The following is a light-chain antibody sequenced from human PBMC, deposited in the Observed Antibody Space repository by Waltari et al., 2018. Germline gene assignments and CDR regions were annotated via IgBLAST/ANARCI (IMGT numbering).Light chain of an antibody. CDR2: SAS. CDR3: QHYGDWPPQWT. J-gene: IGKJ1*01. V-gene: IGKV3-15*01. Sequence: EIVMTQSPVTLSVSPGERATLSCRASQSVASRLAWYKQTPGQAPSPPIYSASTRATGVPDSFSCSGSGTEFTLTISSLQSEDFGIYYCQHYGDWPPQWTFGQGTKVEIK. CDR1: QSVASR.